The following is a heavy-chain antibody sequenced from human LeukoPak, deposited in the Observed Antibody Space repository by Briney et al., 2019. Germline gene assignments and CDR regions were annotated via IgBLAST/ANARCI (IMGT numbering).Heavy chain of an antibody. CDR3: ARLAVLRYFDC. V-gene: IGHV3-21*01. CDR1: GLTFSSYS. Sequence: GGSLRLSCAASGLTFSSYSMNWVRQAPGKGLEWVSSISSSSSYIYYADSVKGRFTISRDNAKNSLYLQMNSLRAEDTAVYYCARLAVLRYFDCWGQGTLVTVSS. CDR2: ISSSSSYI. J-gene: IGHJ4*02. D-gene: IGHD3-9*01.